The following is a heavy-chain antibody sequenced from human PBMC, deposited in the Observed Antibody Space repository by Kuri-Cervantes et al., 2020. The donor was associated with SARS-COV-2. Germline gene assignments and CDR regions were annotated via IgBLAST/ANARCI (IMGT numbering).Heavy chain of an antibody. V-gene: IGHV3-73*01. CDR1: GFTFSSYA. CDR3: TTLIDY. Sequence: GGSLRLSCAASGFTFSSYAMHWVRQASGKGLEWVGRVRGKANNYATAYAASVKGRFTISRDDLKNVAYLQMNSLKTEDTAVYYCTTLIDYWGQGALVTVSS. CDR2: VRGKANNYAT. J-gene: IGHJ4*02.